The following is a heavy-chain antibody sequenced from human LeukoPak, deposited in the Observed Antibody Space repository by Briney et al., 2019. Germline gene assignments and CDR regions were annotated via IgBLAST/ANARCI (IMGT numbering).Heavy chain of an antibody. D-gene: IGHD2-21*02. CDR1: GGSISSYY. V-gene: IGHV4-59*01. CDR2: IYYSGST. J-gene: IGHJ6*02. Sequence: SETLSLTCTVPGGSISSYYWSWIRQPPGKGLEWIGYIYYSGSTNYNPSLKSRVTISVDTSKNQFSLKLSSVTAADTAVYYCARHIVVVTAIPLLDGMDVWGQGTTVTVSS. CDR3: ARHIVVVTAIPLLDGMDV.